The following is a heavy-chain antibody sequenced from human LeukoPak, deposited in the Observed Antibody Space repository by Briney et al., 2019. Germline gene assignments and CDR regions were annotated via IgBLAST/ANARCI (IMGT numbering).Heavy chain of an antibody. CDR1: GFTVSSNY. CDR2: IYSGGST. J-gene: IGHJ6*02. CDR3: ARGFGEWLRSGMDV. Sequence: GGSLRLSCAASGFTVSSNYMSWVRQAPGKGLEWVSVIYSGGSTYYADSVKGRITISRHNSKNTLYLQMNSLRAEDTAVYYCARGFGEWLRSGMDVWGQGTTVTVSS. D-gene: IGHD5-12*01. V-gene: IGHV3-53*04.